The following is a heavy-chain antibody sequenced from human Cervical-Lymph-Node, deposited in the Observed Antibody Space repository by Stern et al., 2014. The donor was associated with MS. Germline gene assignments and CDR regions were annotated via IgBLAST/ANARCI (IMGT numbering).Heavy chain of an antibody. CDR1: GGTFSTNG. D-gene: IGHD3-22*01. V-gene: IGHV1-69*01. Sequence: VQLGQSGAEVKKPGSSVKVSCKASGGTFSTNGISWVRQAPGQGLEWMGGVIPLFGTANYAQKFQGRVTITADESTSTAYMEMSSLRSEDTAVYYCAREFNYDSSGYYFYYWGQGTLVTVSS. CDR3: AREFNYDSSGYYFYY. CDR2: VIPLFGTA. J-gene: IGHJ4*02.